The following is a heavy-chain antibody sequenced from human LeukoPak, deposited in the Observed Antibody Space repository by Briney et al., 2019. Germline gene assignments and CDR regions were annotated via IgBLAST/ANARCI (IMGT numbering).Heavy chain of an antibody. CDR2: ISYDGSNK. V-gene: IGHV3-30*03. Sequence: GGSLRLSCAASGFTFSSYGMHWVRQAPGKGLEWVAVISYDGSNKYYADSVKGRFTISRDNSKNTLYLQMNSLRAEDTAVYYCATRYCSSTSCEGPWGQGTLVTGSS. CDR3: ATRYCSSTSCEGP. D-gene: IGHD2-2*01. J-gene: IGHJ5*02. CDR1: GFTFSSYG.